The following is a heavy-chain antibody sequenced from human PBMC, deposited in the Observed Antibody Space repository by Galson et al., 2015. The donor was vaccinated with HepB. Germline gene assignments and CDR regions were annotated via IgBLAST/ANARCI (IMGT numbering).Heavy chain of an antibody. CDR2: ISYDGSNK. CDR1: GFTISSYA. Sequence: SLRLSCAASGFTISSYAMHWVRQAPGKGLEWVAVISYDGSNKYYADSAKGRFTISRDNSKNTLYLQMNSLRAEDTAVYYCARDHAAMVPNTEFDYWGQGTLVTVSS. V-gene: IGHV3-30-3*01. D-gene: IGHD5-18*01. CDR3: ARDHAAMVPNTEFDY. J-gene: IGHJ4*02.